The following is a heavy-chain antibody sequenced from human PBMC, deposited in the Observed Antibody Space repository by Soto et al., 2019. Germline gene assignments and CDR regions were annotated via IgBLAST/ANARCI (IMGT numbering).Heavy chain of an antibody. CDR1: GFSLTSSVG. D-gene: IGHD2-8*02. CDR3: AHIGPEIVAGGAEGGFDY. Sequence: QITLKESRPTLVRPPQTLTLTCTFSGFSLTSSVGAGWIRQPPGRALEWLALIYWDYDKRYIHSRKNILTISKDTSKTRVVLTTTKVGPMDTATYFGAHIGPEIVAGGAEGGFDYGGRGTLVTFAS. CDR2: IYWDYDK. V-gene: IGHV2-5*02. J-gene: IGHJ4*02.